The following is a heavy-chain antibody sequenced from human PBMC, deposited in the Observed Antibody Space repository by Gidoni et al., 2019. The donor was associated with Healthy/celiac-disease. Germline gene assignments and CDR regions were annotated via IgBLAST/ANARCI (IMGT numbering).Heavy chain of an antibody. V-gene: IGHV4-39*01. CDR3: ARHDAWGYDYVWGSYRSPHFDY. D-gene: IGHD3-16*02. J-gene: IGHJ4*02. Sequence: QLQLQESGPGLVKPSETLSLTCPVSGGSISSSSYYWGWIRQPPGKGLEWIGSIYYSGSTYYNPSLNSRVTISVDTSKNQFSLKLSSVTAADTAVYYCARHDAWGYDYVWGSYRSPHFDYWGQGTLVTVSS. CDR2: IYYSGST. CDR1: GGSISSSSYY.